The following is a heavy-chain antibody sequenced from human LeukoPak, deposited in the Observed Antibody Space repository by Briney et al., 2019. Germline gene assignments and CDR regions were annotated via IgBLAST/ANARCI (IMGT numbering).Heavy chain of an antibody. CDR2: INWNGGST. V-gene: IGHV3-20*04. J-gene: IGHJ4*02. CDR3: ARRIYYFDY. Sequence: PGGSLRLSCAASGFTFSSYAMSWVRQAPGKGLEWVSGINWNGGSTDYADSVKGRFTISRDNGKNSLYLQMNSLRAEDTAFYYCARRIYYFDYWGQGTLVTVSS. CDR1: GFTFSSYA. D-gene: IGHD2/OR15-2a*01.